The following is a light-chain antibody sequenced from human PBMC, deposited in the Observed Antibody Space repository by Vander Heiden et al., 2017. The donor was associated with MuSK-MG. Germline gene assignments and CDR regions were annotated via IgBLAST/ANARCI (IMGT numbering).Light chain of an antibody. Sequence: ALPQPLSVPGYPGHPLTISCAGTSSDLGRYNYVTWNLQPPCKAPKLMIYHVSTRPAWVYNRFSGSKSGNTSSLTISGRQAEDEADYYCSSYTSSSNLVFGGGTKLTVL. V-gene: IGLV2-14*01. CDR2: HVS. J-gene: IGLJ2*01. CDR1: SSDLGRYNY. CDR3: SSYTSSSNLV.